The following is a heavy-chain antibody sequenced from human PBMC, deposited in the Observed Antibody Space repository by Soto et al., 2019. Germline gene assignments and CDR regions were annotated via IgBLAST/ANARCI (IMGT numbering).Heavy chain of an antibody. V-gene: IGHV4-59*01. CDR1: GGSISSYY. Sequence: SETLSLTCTVSGGSISSYYWSWIRQPPGKGLEWIGYIYYSGSTNYNPSLKSRVTISVDTSKNQFSLKLSSVTAADTAVYYCASTYYDFWSGYYLDYWGQGTLVTVSS. CDR3: ASTYYDFWSGYYLDY. D-gene: IGHD3-3*01. J-gene: IGHJ4*02. CDR2: IYYSGST.